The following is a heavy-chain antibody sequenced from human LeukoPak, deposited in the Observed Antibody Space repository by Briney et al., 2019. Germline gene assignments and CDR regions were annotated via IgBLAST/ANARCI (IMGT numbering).Heavy chain of an antibody. CDR1: GYTFTSYA. D-gene: IGHD2-2*01. CDR3: ARFANIVVVPAAVNWFDP. J-gene: IGHJ5*02. V-gene: IGHV1-3*01. CDR2: INAGNGNT. Sequence: ASVKVSCKASGYTFTSYAMHWVRQAPGQRLEWMGWINAGNGNTKYSQEFQGRVTITRDTSASTAYMELSSLRSEDTAVYYCARFANIVVVPAAVNWFDPWGQGTLVTVSS.